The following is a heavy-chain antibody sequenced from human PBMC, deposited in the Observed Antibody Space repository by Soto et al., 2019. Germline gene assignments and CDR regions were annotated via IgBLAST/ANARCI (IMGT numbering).Heavy chain of an antibody. CDR1: GGSFSNSNW. Sequence: SETLSLTCVVSGGSFSNSNWWSWVRQPPGKGLEWIREIYHTGSTNYNPSLKSRVTISIDKSKNQFSLNVSSVTAADTAVYYCARDPYYGSETDLWGQGSLVTVSS. V-gene: IGHV4-4*02. D-gene: IGHD3-10*01. CDR3: ARDPYYGSETDL. CDR2: IYHTGST. J-gene: IGHJ5*02.